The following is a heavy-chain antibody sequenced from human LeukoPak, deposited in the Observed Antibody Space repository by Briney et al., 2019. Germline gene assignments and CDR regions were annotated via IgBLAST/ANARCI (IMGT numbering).Heavy chain of an antibody. CDR3: ARDGYSSTLYHFDY. J-gene: IGHJ4*02. Sequence: GGSLRLSCAASGFTFSSYAMHWVRQAPGKGLEYVSAISSNGGSTYYANSVKGRFTISRDNSKNTLYLQMGSLRAEDMAVYYCARDGYSSTLYHFDYWGQGTLVTVSS. CDR2: ISSNGGST. CDR1: GFTFSSYA. D-gene: IGHD6-13*01. V-gene: IGHV3-64*01.